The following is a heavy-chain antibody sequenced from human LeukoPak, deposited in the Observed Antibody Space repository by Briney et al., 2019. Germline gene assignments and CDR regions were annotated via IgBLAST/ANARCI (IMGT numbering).Heavy chain of an antibody. D-gene: IGHD3-3*01. CDR2: IYYSGST. J-gene: IGHJ4*02. CDR3: ARVPYYDFWSGPDY. CDR1: GGSISSGGYY. V-gene: IGHV4-31*03. Sequence: PSETLSLTCTVSGGSISSGGYYWSWIRQHPGKGLEWIGYIYYSGSTYYNPSLKSRVTISVDTSKNQFSLKLSSVTAADTAVYYCARVPYYDFWSGPDYWGQGTLVTVSS.